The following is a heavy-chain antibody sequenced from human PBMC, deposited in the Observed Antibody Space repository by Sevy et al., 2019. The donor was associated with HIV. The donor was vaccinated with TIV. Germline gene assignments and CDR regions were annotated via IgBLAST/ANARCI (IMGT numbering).Heavy chain of an antibody. CDR2: INSDGSST. CDR1: GITLTPYW. J-gene: IGHJ4*02. D-gene: IGHD3-22*01. Sequence: GGSLRLSCAASGITLTPYWMHWVRQVPGKGLVWVSQINSDGSSTSYAESVKGRFTISRDNGKNTVYLQMKSLRVEDTAVYFCSRGLYYYDMRGHQEPGDYWGQGVLVTVSS. CDR3: SRGLYYYDMRGHQEPGDY. V-gene: IGHV3-74*01.